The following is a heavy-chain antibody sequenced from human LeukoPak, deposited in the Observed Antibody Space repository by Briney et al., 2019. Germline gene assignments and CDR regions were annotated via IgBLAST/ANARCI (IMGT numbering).Heavy chain of an antibody. CDR1: GFTFSDYY. D-gene: IGHD1-7*01. CDR2: ISSSSSYT. CDR3: ASSAGAMELNY. V-gene: IGHV3-11*03. Sequence: GGSLRLSCAASGFTFSDYYMSWIRQAPGKGLEWVSYISSSSSYTNYADSVKGRFTISRDNAKNSLYLQMNSLRAEDTAVYYCASSAGAMELNYWGQGTLVTVSS. J-gene: IGHJ4*02.